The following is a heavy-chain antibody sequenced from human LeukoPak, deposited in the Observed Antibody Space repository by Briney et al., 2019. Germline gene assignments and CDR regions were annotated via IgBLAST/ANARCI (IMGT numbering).Heavy chain of an antibody. Sequence: GGSLRLSCAASGFTFSSYEMNWVRQAPGKGLEWVSYISSSGSTIYYADSVKGRFTISRDNAKNSLYLQMNSLRAEDTAVYYCARRHDSSGTFDYWGQGTLVTVS. D-gene: IGHD3-22*01. CDR1: GFTFSSYE. CDR3: ARRHDSSGTFDY. J-gene: IGHJ4*02. V-gene: IGHV3-48*03. CDR2: ISSSGSTI.